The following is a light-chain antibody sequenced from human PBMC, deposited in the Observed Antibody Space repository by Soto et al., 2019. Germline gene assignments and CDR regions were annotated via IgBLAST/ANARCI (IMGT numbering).Light chain of an antibody. Sequence: EIVLTQSPGTLSLSPGERATLSCRASQSVSSTYLAWYQQKPGQAPRLLIFGASSRATGIPDRFSGSGSGTDFTLTISRLEPEDFVVYYCQQYGSSPLTLGQGTKLEIK. V-gene: IGKV3-20*01. J-gene: IGKJ2*01. CDR2: GAS. CDR1: QSVSSTY. CDR3: QQYGSSPLT.